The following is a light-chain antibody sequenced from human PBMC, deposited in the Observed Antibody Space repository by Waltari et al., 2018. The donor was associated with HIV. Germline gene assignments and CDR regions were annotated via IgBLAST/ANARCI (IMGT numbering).Light chain of an antibody. CDR1: TCSLVAHNY. V-gene: IGLV2-8*01. CDR2: DVI. Sequence: QSALTQPPSAFGSPGQSVTLSCTGKTCSLVAHNYVSRYQQPPGKATHLMIYDVIPRPSGVPDLFSGSKSGTTASLTVSGRQAENEADYYCTSYAGSNIFVFGGGTKLTVL. J-gene: IGLJ2*01. CDR3: TSYAGSNIFV.